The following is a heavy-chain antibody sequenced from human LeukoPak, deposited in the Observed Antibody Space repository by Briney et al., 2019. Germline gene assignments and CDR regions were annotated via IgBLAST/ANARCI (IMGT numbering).Heavy chain of an antibody. V-gene: IGHV4-34*01. D-gene: IGHD6-13*01. CDR2: INHSGST. CDR1: GGSFSGYY. J-gene: IGHJ1*01. Sequence: PSETLSLTCAVYGGSFSGYYWSWTRQPPGKGLEWIGEINHSGSTNYNPSLKSRVTISVDTSKNQFSLKLSSVTAADTAVYYCXXXXXAAYAEYFQHWGQGTLVTVSS. CDR3: XXXXXAAYAEYFQH.